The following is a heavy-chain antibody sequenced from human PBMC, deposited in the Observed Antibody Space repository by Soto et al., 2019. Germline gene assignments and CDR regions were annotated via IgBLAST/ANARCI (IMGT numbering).Heavy chain of an antibody. V-gene: IGHV4-39*01. CDR2: IYYSGST. CDR3: ARRGIVDY. D-gene: IGHD3-22*01. J-gene: IGHJ4*02. Sequence: SETLSLTCTVSGCSISSSSYYWGWIRQPPGKGLAWIGRIYYSGSTYYNPSLKSRVTISVDTSKNQFSLKLSSVTAADTAVYYCARRGIVDYWGQGTLVTVSS. CDR1: GCSISSSSYY.